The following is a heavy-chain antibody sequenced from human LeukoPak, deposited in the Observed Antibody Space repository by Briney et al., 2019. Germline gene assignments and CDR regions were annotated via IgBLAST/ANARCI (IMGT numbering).Heavy chain of an antibody. Sequence: GSLRLSCAASGFTVSSNYMSWVRQAPGKGLEWVSLIYAGGSTYYADSVKGRFTISRDNSKNTLYLQMNSVRAEDTAVYYCARDREAVPGEVRAKYYYYGMDVWGQGTTVTVSS. V-gene: IGHV3-66*01. D-gene: IGHD6-19*01. CDR1: GFTVSSNY. CDR2: IYAGGST. J-gene: IGHJ6*02. CDR3: ARDREAVPGEVRAKYYYYGMDV.